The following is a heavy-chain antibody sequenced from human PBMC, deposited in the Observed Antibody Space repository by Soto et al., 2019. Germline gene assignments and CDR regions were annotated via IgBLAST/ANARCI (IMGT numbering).Heavy chain of an antibody. CDR1: GYTFTSYY. Sequence: GASVKVSCRASGYTFTSYYIQWVGQAPGQGLEWMGIINPSGGSTNYAQKFQGRVTMTRDTSTSTVYMELSSLRSEDTAIYYCSRGYPPRDQLGNLPGAFWGQGTLVTVSS. J-gene: IGHJ4*02. CDR3: SRGYPPRDQLGNLPGAF. V-gene: IGHV1-46*03. CDR2: INPSGGST. D-gene: IGHD1-1*01.